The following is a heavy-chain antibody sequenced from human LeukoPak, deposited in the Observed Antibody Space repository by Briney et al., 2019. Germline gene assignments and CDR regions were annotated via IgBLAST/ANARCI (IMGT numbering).Heavy chain of an antibody. D-gene: IGHD6-6*01. CDR1: GLTFSSYA. J-gene: IGHJ4*02. CDR2: ISGSGGST. V-gene: IGHV3-23*01. CDR3: AKSRRSSAISGYFDY. Sequence: GGSLRLSCAASGLTFSSYAMSWVRQAPGKGLEWVSAISGSGGSTYYADSVKGRFTISRDNSKNTPYLQMNSLRAEDTAVYYCAKSRRSSAISGYFDYWGQGTLVTVSS.